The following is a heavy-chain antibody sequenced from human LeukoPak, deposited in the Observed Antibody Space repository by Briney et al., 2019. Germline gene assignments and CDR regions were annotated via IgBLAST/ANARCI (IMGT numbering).Heavy chain of an antibody. Sequence: KFQGRVTITRDISASTAYMELSSLRSEDTAVYYCARDETGSGDYWGQGTLVTVSS. D-gene: IGHD1-14*01. J-gene: IGHJ4*02. V-gene: IGHV1-3*01. CDR3: ARDETGSGDY.